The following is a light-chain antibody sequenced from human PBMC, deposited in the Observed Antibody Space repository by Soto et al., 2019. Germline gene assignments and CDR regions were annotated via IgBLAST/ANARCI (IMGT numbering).Light chain of an antibody. CDR3: QQSFSTLT. CDR2: GAS. CDR1: LSLDTY. V-gene: IGKV1-39*01. Sequence: DIQMTQSPSSLSASIGDRITISCRASLSLDTYLNWYQHKPGKAPKLLIHGASNLQRGVPSRFSGSGSGTDFTLTISSLQPEDFATYYCQQSFSTLTFGGGTKVEI. J-gene: IGKJ4*01.